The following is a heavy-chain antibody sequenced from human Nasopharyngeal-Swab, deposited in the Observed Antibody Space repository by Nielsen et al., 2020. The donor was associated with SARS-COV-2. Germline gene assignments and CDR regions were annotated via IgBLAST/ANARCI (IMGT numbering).Heavy chain of an antibody. D-gene: IGHD6-13*01. V-gene: IGHV3-30*18. Sequence: GGSLRLSCAASGFTFSSYGMRWVRQAPGKGLEWVAVISYDGSNKYYADSVKGRFTISRDNSKNTLYLQMNSLRAEDTAVYYCAKDMGIADDSFDYWGQGTLVTVSS. CDR2: ISYDGSNK. CDR1: GFTFSSYG. J-gene: IGHJ4*02. CDR3: AKDMGIADDSFDY.